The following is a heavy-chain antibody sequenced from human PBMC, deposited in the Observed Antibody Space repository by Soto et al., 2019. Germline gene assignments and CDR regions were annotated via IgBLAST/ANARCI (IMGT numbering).Heavy chain of an antibody. D-gene: IGHD3-22*01. Sequence: QVRLQESGPGLVKPSETLSLICSVSSDSISNYYWSWVRQPPGKGLEWLGCLLYSGTANYNPSLPLRPAFSADCSKGEFSLKLTSDTSPDPAVYCYERVTGFEHGYPRQLNSWGQGRPVTASS. J-gene: IGHJ4*02. CDR1: SDSISNYY. CDR3: ERVTGFEHGYPRQLNS. CDR2: LLYSGTA. V-gene: IGHV4-59*01.